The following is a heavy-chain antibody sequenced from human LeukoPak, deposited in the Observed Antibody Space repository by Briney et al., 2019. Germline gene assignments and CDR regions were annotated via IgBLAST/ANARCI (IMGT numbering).Heavy chain of an antibody. CDR2: IIPIFGTA. CDR3: ARAPYLKTHDYGDYEVAAIDI. Sequence: SVKVSCKASGGTFSSYAISWVRQAAGQGLEWMGGIIPIFGTANYAQKFQGRVTITTDESTSTAYMELSSLRSEDTAVYYCARAPYLKTHDYGDYEVAAIDIWGQGTMVTVSS. V-gene: IGHV1-69*05. D-gene: IGHD4-17*01. CDR1: GGTFSSYA. J-gene: IGHJ3*02.